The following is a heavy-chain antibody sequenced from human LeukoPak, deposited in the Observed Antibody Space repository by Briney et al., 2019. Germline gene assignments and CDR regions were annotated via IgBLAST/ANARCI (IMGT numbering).Heavy chain of an antibody. CDR3: AKSNYFDAFDV. Sequence: PGGSLRLSCAASGFTFSTYSMNWVRQAPGKGLEWVSSISSSSSYIYYADSVKGRFTISRDNAKNSLYLQMNNLKAEDTAVYFCAKSNYFDAFDVGPRDNGQRLL. J-gene: IGHJ3*01. D-gene: IGHD1-7*01. V-gene: IGHV3-21*01. CDR2: ISSSSSYI. CDR1: GFTFSTYS.